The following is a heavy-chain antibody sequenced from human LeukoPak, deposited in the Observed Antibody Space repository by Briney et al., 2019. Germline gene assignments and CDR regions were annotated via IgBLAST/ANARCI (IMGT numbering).Heavy chain of an antibody. D-gene: IGHD3-16*01. CDR2: INAGNGNT. CDR3: ARGGGHMITFGGVIAH. J-gene: IGHJ5*02. V-gene: IGHV1-3*01. Sequence: ASVKVSCKASGYTFTSYAMHWVRQAPGQRLEWMGWINAGNGNTKYSQKFQGRVTITRDTSASTAYMELSSLGSEDTAVYYCARGGGHMITFGGVIAHWGQGTLVTVSS. CDR1: GYTFTSYA.